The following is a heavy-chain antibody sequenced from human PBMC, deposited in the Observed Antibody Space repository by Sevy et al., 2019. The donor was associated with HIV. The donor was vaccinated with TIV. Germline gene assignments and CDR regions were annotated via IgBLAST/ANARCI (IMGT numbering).Heavy chain of an antibody. CDR2: INAGNGNT. Sequence: ASVKVSCKASGYTFTSYAMHWVRQAPGQRLEWMGWINAGNGNTKYSQKFQGRVTITRDTSASTAYMELSGLRSEDTAVYYCARDGYGDYQFDYWGQGTLVTVSS. CDR3: ARDGYGDYQFDY. D-gene: IGHD4-17*01. J-gene: IGHJ4*02. V-gene: IGHV1-3*01. CDR1: GYTFTSYA.